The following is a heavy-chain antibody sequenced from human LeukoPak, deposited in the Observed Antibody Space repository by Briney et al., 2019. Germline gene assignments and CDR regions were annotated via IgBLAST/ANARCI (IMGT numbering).Heavy chain of an antibody. CDR3: ARDRLLWFGEPHFDY. CDR2: ISAYNGNT. V-gene: IGHV1-18*01. Sequence: GASVKVSCKASGYTFTSYGISWVRQAPGRGLEWMGWISAYNGNTNYAQKLQGRVTMTTDTSTSTAYMELRSLRSDDTAVYYCARDRLLWFGEPHFDYWGQGTLVTVSS. D-gene: IGHD3-10*01. J-gene: IGHJ4*02. CDR1: GYTFTSYG.